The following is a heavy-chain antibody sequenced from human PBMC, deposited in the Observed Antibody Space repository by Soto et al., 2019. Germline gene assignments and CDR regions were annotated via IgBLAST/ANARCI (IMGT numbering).Heavy chain of an antibody. CDR2: IWYDGSNK. V-gene: IGHV3-33*01. D-gene: IGHD3-10*01. J-gene: IGHJ4*02. CDR3: ARDCDRGNTMVPRPGLDY. Sequence: PGGSLRFSCAASGFTFSSYGMHWVRQAPGKGLEWVAVIWYDGSNKYYADSVKGRFTISRDNSKNTLYLQMNSLRAEDTAVYYCARDCDRGNTMVPRPGLDYWGQGTLVTVSS. CDR1: GFTFSSYG.